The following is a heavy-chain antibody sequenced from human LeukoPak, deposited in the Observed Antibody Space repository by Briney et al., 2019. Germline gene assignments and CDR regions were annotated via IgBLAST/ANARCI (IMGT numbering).Heavy chain of an antibody. CDR2: INPNSGGT. D-gene: IGHD4-11*01. V-gene: IGHV1-2*02. Sequence: ASVKVSCKASGYTFTGYYMHWVRQAPGQGLEWMGWINPNSGGTNYAQKFQGRVTMTRDTSISTAYMELSRLRSDDTAVYYCAKAIYSKYDAFDIWGQGTMVTVSS. J-gene: IGHJ3*02. CDR1: GYTFTGYY. CDR3: AKAIYSKYDAFDI.